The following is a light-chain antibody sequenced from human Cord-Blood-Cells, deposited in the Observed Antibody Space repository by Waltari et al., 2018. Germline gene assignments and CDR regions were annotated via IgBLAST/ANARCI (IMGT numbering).Light chain of an antibody. V-gene: IGKV1-39*01. CDR3: QQSYSTPPS. CDR2: AAS. J-gene: IGKJ2*03. CDR1: QSISSY. Sequence: DSQMTQSPSSPSESVGDTVTIPCRASQSISSYLNWYQQKPGKAPKLLIYAASSLQSGVPSRFSGSGSGTDFTLTISSLQPEDFATYYCQQSYSTPPSFGQGTKLEIK.